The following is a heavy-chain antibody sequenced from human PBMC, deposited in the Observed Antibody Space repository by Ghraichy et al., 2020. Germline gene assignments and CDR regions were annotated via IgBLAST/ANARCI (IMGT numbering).Heavy chain of an antibody. CDR3: ARAAYSSGWYQGDFDC. J-gene: IGHJ4*02. CDR1: GYSFTTYW. V-gene: IGHV5-51*01. CDR2: IYPGDSDT. Sequence: GKSLNISCKVSGYSFTTYWIGWVRQMPGKGLEWMGIIYPGDSDTRYSPSFQGQVTISVDKSISTAYLQWSSLKASDTAMYYCARAAYSSGWYQGDFDCWGQGTLVTVSS. D-gene: IGHD6-19*01.